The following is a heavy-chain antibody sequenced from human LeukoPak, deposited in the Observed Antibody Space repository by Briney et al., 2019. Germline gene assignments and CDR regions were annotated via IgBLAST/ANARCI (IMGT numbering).Heavy chain of an antibody. J-gene: IGHJ4*02. D-gene: IGHD6-13*01. V-gene: IGHV1-69*06. CDR3: ARGSSWYDQVDY. CDR1: GGTFSSYD. CDR2: IIPIFGTA. Sequence: SVKVSCKASGGTFSSYDISWVRQAPGQGLEWMGGIIPIFGTANYAQKFQGRVTITADKSTSTAYMELSSLRSEDTAVYYCARGSSWYDQVDYWGQGTLVTVSS.